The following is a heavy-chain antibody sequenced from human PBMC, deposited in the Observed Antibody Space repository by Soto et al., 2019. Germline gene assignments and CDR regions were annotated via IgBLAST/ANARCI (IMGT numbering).Heavy chain of an antibody. CDR1: GFTFTRYS. J-gene: IGHJ4*02. CDR2: ISSTTNYI. CDR3: ARESEDLTSNFDY. Sequence: GSPGLSCAASGFTFTRYSMNWVRQAPGKGLEWVSSISSTTNYIYYGDSMKGRFTISRDNAKNSLYLEMNSLRAEDTAVYYCARESEDLTSNFDYWGQGTLVTVSS. V-gene: IGHV3-21*06.